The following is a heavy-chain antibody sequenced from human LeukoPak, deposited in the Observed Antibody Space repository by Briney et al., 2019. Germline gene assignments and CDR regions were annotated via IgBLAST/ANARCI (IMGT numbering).Heavy chain of an antibody. CDR1: GGSISSYY. D-gene: IGHD3-22*01. CDR2: IYYSGST. Sequence: TSETLSLTCTVSGGSISSYYWSWIRQPPGKGLEWIGYIYYSGSTNYNPSLKSRVTISVDTSKNQFSLKLSSVTAADTAVYYCARGWTPDSSGYYYVPNWFDPWGQGTLVTVSS. J-gene: IGHJ5*02. CDR3: ARGWTPDSSGYYYVPNWFDP. V-gene: IGHV4-59*01.